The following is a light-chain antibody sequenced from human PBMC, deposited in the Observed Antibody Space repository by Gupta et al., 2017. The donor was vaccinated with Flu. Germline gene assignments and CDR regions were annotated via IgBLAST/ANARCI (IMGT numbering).Light chain of an antibody. V-gene: IGLV4-69*01. CDR1: SGRTMDA. J-gene: IGLJ1*01. CDR3: QTWVPGILYV. CDR2: VNYDGSH. Sequence: QIVLTHSPSASDSLGASVKLTCTLHSGRTMDAIAWHQHRPERGPRFLMKVNYDGSHMKGDGVPDRFSGSSSGTERYLTISSLQAEDEADYYCQTWVPGILYVFGLGPRSPS.